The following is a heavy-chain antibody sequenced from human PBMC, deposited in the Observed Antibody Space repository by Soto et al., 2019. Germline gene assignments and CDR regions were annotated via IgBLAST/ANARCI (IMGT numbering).Heavy chain of an antibody. CDR3: ARGREWLRFWYFDY. Sequence: QVQLQESGPGLVKPSETLSLTCTVSGGSISSYYWSWIRQPQGKGLELIGYIYYSGSTNYNPSLTSRVTISVDTYKNQFSLKLSSVTAADTAVYYCARGREWLRFWYFDYWGQGTLVTVSS. CDR2: IYYSGST. CDR1: GGSISSYY. D-gene: IGHD5-12*01. J-gene: IGHJ4*02. V-gene: IGHV4-59*01.